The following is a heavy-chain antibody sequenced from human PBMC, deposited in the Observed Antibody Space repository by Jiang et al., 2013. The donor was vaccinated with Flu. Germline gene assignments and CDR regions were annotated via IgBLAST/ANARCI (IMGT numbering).Heavy chain of an antibody. Sequence: LLKPSETLSLTCAVYGGSFSGYYWSWIRQPPGKGLEWIGEINHSGSTNYNPSLKSRVTISVDTSKNQFSLKLSSVTAADTAVYYCARVEVGATFQTYYYGMDVWGQGTTVTVSS. V-gene: IGHV4-34*01. J-gene: IGHJ6*02. CDR2: INHSGST. D-gene: IGHD1-26*01. CDR3: ARVEVGATFQTYYYGMDV. CDR1: GGSFSGYY.